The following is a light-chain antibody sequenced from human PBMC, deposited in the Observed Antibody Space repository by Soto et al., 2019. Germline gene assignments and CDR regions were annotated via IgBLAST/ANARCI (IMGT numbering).Light chain of an antibody. CDR3: QQYGSSIT. CDR1: KFIRSNY. J-gene: IGKJ5*01. Sequence: EILLTQSPGTLSLSLGEIPTLXXRASKFIRSNYLAWYQQKPGQAPXFLIYGASNRATGIPDRFSGSGSGTDFTLTIDGLEPEDFAVYYCQQYGSSITFGQGTRLEI. V-gene: IGKV3-20*01. CDR2: GAS.